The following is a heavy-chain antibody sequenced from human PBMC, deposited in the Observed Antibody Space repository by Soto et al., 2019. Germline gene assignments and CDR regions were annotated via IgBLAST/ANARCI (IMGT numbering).Heavy chain of an antibody. Sequence: QVQLVESGGGVVQPGRSLRLSCAASGLTLSNYAMHWVRQAPGKGLEWVAVISYDGSNRYYEDSVKGRFTISRDNYKNTLYLQMNSLRAEDTAVYYCARVPQAVAADYRGQGTLVTVSS. CDR2: ISYDGSNR. D-gene: IGHD6-19*01. V-gene: IGHV3-30-3*01. J-gene: IGHJ4*02. CDR1: GLTLSNYA. CDR3: ARVPQAVAADY.